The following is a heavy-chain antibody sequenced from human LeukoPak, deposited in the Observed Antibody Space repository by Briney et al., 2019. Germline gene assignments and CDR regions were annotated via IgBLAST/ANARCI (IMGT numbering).Heavy chain of an antibody. CDR1: GFTVSSNY. J-gene: IGHJ4*02. V-gene: IGHV3-21*04. CDR2: ISSSSSYI. CDR3: ARAALVGGYFDY. D-gene: IGHD1-26*01. Sequence: GGSLRLSCAASGFTVSSNYMSWVRQAPGKGLEWVSSISSSSSYIYYADSVKGRFTISRDNAKNSLYLQMNSLRAEDTAVYYCARAALVGGYFDYWGQGTLVTVSS.